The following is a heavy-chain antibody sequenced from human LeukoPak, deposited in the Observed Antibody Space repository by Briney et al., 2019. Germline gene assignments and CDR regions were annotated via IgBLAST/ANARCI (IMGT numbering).Heavy chain of an antibody. CDR3: ARFVIIVGATTTEGAFDI. V-gene: IGHV7-4-1*02. CDR1: GYSFSVYG. D-gene: IGHD1-26*01. CDR2: INTNTGNP. Sequence: EASVKVSCKASGYSFSVYGMLWVRQAPGQGLDYMGWINTNTGNPTYAQGFTGRFVFSLDTSVSTAYLQISSLKAEDTAVYYCARFVIIVGATTTEGAFDIWGQGTMVTVSS. J-gene: IGHJ3*02.